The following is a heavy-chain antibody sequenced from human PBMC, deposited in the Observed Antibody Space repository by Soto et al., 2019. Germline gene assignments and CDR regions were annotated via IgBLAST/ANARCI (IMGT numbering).Heavy chain of an antibody. CDR1: GGSVSRGGYY. Sequence: QVQLRESGPRLVKPSETLSLTCSDSGGSVSRGGYYWGWLRQTPGKGLEWIARTFHSGAKYYNPSLKHRVSISVDPSKNEFFLKLRSSTALDTAIYYCASRGERAAATNWFDPWGQGVLVTVSS. CDR2: TFHSGAK. J-gene: IGHJ5*02. CDR3: ASRGERAAATNWFDP. V-gene: IGHV4-39*01. D-gene: IGHD6-25*01.